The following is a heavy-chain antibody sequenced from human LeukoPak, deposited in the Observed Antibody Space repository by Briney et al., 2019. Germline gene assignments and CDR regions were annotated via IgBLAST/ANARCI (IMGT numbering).Heavy chain of an antibody. CDR2: IKQDGSES. CDR1: GFTVSSYW. CDR3: ARDKVGGSMAGSNLDY. D-gene: IGHD6-19*01. Sequence: GGSLRLSCAASGFTVSSYWMSWVRQAPGKGLEWVANIKQDGSESRYVDSVKGRFTISRDNAKNSLYLQMNSLRGEDTAVYYCARDKVGGSMAGSNLDYWGQGNLVTVSS. V-gene: IGHV3-7*01. J-gene: IGHJ4*02.